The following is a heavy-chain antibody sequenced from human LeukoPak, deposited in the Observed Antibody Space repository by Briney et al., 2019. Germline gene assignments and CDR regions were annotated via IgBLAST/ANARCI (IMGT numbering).Heavy chain of an antibody. CDR1: GFTFSSYA. D-gene: IGHD2-15*01. CDR2: ISVSGGST. V-gene: IGHV3-23*01. CDR3: AKYGRSGYSFGMDV. J-gene: IGHJ6*02. Sequence: GGSLRLSCAASGFTFSSYAMTWVRQAPGKGLEWVSTISVSGGSTYYADSVKGRFTISRDNSKNTLYLQMNSLRAEDTAVYYCAKYGRSGYSFGMDVWGQGTTVTVSS.